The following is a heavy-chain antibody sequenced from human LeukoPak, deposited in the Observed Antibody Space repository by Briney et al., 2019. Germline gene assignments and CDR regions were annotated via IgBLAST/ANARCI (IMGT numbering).Heavy chain of an antibody. CDR2: ISYDGSNK. Sequence: GTSLRLSCIASGFSFSINDMHWVRQAPGKGLEWVAVISYDGSNKYYADSVKGRFTISRDDSMDTLYLQMNSLRAEDTAVYYCANGDGSGSYLVGFDYWGQGTQVTVSS. V-gene: IGHV3-30*18. D-gene: IGHD3-10*01. CDR1: GFSFSIND. CDR3: ANGDGSGSYLVGFDY. J-gene: IGHJ4*02.